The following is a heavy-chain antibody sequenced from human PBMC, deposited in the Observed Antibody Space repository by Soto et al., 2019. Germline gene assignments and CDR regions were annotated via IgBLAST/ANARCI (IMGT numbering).Heavy chain of an antibody. CDR2: ISAYNGNT. D-gene: IGHD3-22*01. Sequence: ASVKVSCKASGYTFTSYGISWVRQAPGQGLEWMGWISAYNGNTNYAQKLQGRVTMTTDTSTSTAYMELRSLRSDDTAVYYCARDQDYYDILRSQNWFDPLGQGTLVTVSS. J-gene: IGHJ5*02. V-gene: IGHV1-18*04. CDR1: GYTFTSYG. CDR3: ARDQDYYDILRSQNWFDP.